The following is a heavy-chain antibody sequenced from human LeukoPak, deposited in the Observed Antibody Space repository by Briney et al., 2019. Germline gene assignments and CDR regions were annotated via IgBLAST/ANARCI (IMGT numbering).Heavy chain of an antibody. CDR3: AKPLLRDVWFGES. Sequence: PGGSLRLSCAASGFTFKTYSMNWVRQAPGKGLEWVSSISRTKNYIYYADSVKGRFTISRDNSKNTLYLQMNSLRAEDTAVYYCAKPLLRDVWFGESWGQGTLVTVSS. D-gene: IGHD3-10*01. CDR1: GFTFKTYS. CDR2: ISRTKNYI. V-gene: IGHV3-21*01. J-gene: IGHJ4*02.